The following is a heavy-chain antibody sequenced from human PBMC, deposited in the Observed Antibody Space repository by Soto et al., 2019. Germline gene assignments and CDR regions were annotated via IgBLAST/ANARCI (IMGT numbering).Heavy chain of an antibody. CDR1: GFTFSYYW. D-gene: IGHD3-10*01. CDR2: INPDGSET. Sequence: EEQLVESGGDLVQPGGSLRLSCAASGFTFSYYWMTWVRQAPGKGLEWVANINPDGSETFYADSLKGRLTISRDNSKNSLSLHMDSLRVEDTAVYYCARDRERITMVRRRALGAMDVWGQGATVAVSS. V-gene: IGHV3-7*03. J-gene: IGHJ6*02. CDR3: ARDRERITMVRRRALGAMDV.